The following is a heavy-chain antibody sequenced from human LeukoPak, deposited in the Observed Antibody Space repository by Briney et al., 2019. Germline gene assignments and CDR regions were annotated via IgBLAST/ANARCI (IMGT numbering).Heavy chain of an antibody. V-gene: IGHV4-31*03. CDR1: GGSISSGGYY. CDR2: IYYNGNT. Sequence: SETLSLTCTVSGGSISSGGYYCSWIRQHPGKGLEWIGYIYYNGNTYHNPSLKSRLTISGDTSKNQFSLKLSSVTAADTAVYYCVRNFDSYNAFDIWGQGTMVTVSS. CDR3: VRNFDSYNAFDI. D-gene: IGHD3-22*01. J-gene: IGHJ3*02.